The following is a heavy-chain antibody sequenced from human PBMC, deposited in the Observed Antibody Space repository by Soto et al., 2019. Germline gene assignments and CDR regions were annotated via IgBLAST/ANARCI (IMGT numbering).Heavy chain of an antibody. CDR2: IKSKTDGGTP. D-gene: IGHD3-10*01. Sequence: EVQLVESGGGLVKPGGSLRLSCAASGFTFSNAWMNWVRQAPGKGLEWDGRIKSKTDGGTPDYAAPVKGRFTISRDDSKNTLYLEMNSLKSEDTAVYYCTTGVGFDDYYGMDVW. CDR3: TTGVGFDDYYGMDV. V-gene: IGHV3-15*07. J-gene: IGHJ6*01. CDR1: GFTFSNAW.